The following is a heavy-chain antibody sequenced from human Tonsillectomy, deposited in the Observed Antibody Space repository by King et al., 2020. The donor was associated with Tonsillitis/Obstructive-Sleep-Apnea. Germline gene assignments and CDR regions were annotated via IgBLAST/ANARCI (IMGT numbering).Heavy chain of an antibody. CDR1: GGAFSKYY. CDR3: AGGIPITIVRGVINADF. V-gene: IGHV4-34*01. J-gene: IGHJ4*02. D-gene: IGHD3-10*01. CDR2: INHGGST. Sequence: QVQLQQWGAGLLKPSETLSLTCAVYGGAFSKYYCNWIRQPPGKGLVWIGGINHGGSTNYNPPLKSRFAISVDTSKNQFSLRLTSVTAADTAVYFCAGGIPITIVRGVINADFWGQGTLVTVSS.